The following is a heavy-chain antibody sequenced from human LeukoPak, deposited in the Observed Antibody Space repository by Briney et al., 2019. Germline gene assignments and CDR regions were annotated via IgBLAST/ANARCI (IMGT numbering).Heavy chain of an antibody. CDR3: ARVSVAAVGELYFQH. D-gene: IGHD6-13*01. J-gene: IGHJ1*01. Sequence: PGGSLRLSCAASGFTVSSNYMSWVRQAPGKGLEWVSVIYSGGSTYYADSVKGRFTISRDNSKNTLYLQMNSLRAEDTAVYYCARVSVAAVGELYFQHWGQGTLVTVSS. CDR2: IYSGGST. CDR1: GFTVSSNY. V-gene: IGHV3-53*01.